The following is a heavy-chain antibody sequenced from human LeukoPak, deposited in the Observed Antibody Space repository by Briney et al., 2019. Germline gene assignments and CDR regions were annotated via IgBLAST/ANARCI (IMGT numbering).Heavy chain of an antibody. CDR1: GFTFSTYA. CDR2: MSHDGSHK. Sequence: GGSLRLSCAASGFTFSTYAMHWVRQAPGKGLEWVAVMSHDGSHKYYTDSVKGRFTISRDNSKNTLYLLLNSLRAEDTAVYYCVKDWGPVVATLSWGQGALVTVSS. D-gene: IGHD4-23*01. V-gene: IGHV3-30*18. CDR3: VKDWGPVVATLS. J-gene: IGHJ5*02.